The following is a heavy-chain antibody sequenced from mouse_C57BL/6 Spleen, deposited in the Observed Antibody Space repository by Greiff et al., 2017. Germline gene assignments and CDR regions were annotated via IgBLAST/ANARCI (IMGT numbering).Heavy chain of an antibody. CDR3: AREDGYFYFDD. Sequence: QVQLQQSGAELVRPGASVKLSCKASGYTFTDYYINWVKQRPGQGLEWIARIYPGSGNTYYNEKFKGKATLTAEKSSSTAYRQLSSLTSEDSAVYFCAREDGYFYFDDGGQGTTLTVSS. CDR1: GYTFTDYY. CDR2: IYPGSGNT. J-gene: IGHJ2*01. V-gene: IGHV1-76*01. D-gene: IGHD2-3*01.